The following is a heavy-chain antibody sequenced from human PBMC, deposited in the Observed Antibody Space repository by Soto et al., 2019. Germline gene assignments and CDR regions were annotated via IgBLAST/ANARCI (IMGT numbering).Heavy chain of an antibody. CDR3: ARDRVAGIWGDAFDI. D-gene: IGHD3-16*01. V-gene: IGHV1-18*04. CDR1: GYTVTNHG. CDR2: INPYNANT. J-gene: IGHJ3*02. Sequence: ASVKVSCKTSGYTVTNHGINWVRQAPGQGLEWMGWINPYNANTNYAQKLQGRVTMTTDTSTSTAYMDLRSLTSDDTAVYYCARDRVAGIWGDAFDIWGQGTMVTVSS.